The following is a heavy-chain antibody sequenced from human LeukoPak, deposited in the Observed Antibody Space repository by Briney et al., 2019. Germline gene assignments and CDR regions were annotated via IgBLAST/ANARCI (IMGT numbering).Heavy chain of an antibody. D-gene: IGHD6-13*01. J-gene: IGHJ6*04. CDR2: INGGNSDT. V-gene: IGHV3-23*01. CDR3: TTDSAYSRHV. CDR1: GFIMSSNA. Sequence: PGGSLRLSCAASGFIMSSNAMSWVRQAPGKGLEWVSAINGGNSDTNYAESVKGRFTISRDNSRNTLYLQMNSLKTEDTAVYYCTTDSAYSRHVWGKGTTVTVSS.